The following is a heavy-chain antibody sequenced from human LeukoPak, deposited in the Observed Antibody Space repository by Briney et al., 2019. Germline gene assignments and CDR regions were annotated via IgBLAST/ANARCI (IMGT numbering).Heavy chain of an antibody. CDR3: ARPRGSGYYAYLAY. V-gene: IGHV3-30-3*01. CDR2: ISYDGSNK. J-gene: IGHJ4*02. Sequence: GGSLRLSCAASGFTFSSYAMHWVRQAPGKGLEWVAVISYDGSNKYYADSVKGRFTISRDNSKNTLYLQMNSLRAEDTAVYYCARPRGSGYYAYLAYWGQGTLVTVSS. D-gene: IGHD3-22*01. CDR1: GFTFSSYA.